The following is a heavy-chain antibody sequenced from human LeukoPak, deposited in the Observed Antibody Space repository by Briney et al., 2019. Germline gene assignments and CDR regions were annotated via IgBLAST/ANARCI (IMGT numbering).Heavy chain of an antibody. CDR2: IYYSGST. Sequence: SQTLSLTCTVSGGSISSGGYYWSWIRQHPGKGPEWIGYIYYSGSTYYNPSLKSRVTVSVDTSKNQSSLKLSSVTAADTAVYYCAVGYSYGSHQVDAFDIWGQGTMVTVSS. J-gene: IGHJ3*02. D-gene: IGHD5-18*01. V-gene: IGHV4-31*03. CDR1: GGSISSGGYY. CDR3: AVGYSYGSHQVDAFDI.